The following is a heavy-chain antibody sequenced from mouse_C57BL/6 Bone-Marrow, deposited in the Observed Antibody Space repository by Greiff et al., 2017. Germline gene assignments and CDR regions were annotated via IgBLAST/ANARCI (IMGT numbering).Heavy chain of an antibody. V-gene: IGHV5-17*01. Sequence: EVKLVESGGGLVKPGGSLKLSCAASGFTFSDYGMHWVRQAPEKGLEWVAYISSGSSTLYYADTVKGRFTISRDNAKNTLFLQMTSLRSEDTAMYYCATFDVWGTGTTVTVSS. CDR1: GFTFSDYG. J-gene: IGHJ1*03. CDR2: ISSGSSTL. CDR3: ATFDV.